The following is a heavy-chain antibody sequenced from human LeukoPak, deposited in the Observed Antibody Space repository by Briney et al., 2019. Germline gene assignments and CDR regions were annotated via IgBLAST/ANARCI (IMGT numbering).Heavy chain of an antibody. CDR2: IIPILGIA. V-gene: IGHV1-69*04. CDR3: ASRGDAYCGGDCYWD. D-gene: IGHD2-21*02. J-gene: IGHJ4*02. Sequence: ASVKVSCKASGGTFSSYAISWVRQAPGQGLEWMGRIIPILGIANYTQKFQGRVTITADKSTSTAYMELSSLRSEDTAVYYCASRGDAYCGGDCYWDWGQGTLVTVSS. CDR1: GGTFSSYA.